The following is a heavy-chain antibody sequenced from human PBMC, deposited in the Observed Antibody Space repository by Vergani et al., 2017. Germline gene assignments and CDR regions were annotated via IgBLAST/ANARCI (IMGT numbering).Heavy chain of an antibody. CDR3: ARETAAAGTADY. D-gene: IGHD6-13*01. Sequence: QVRLEESGPGLVKPSETLSLTCTVSGGSISSYYWSWIRQPPGKGLEWIGYIYYSGSTNYNPSLKSRVTISVDTSKNQFSLKLSSVTAADTAVYYCARETAAAGTADYWGQGTLVTVSS. CDR2: IYYSGST. J-gene: IGHJ4*02. V-gene: IGHV4-59*01. CDR1: GGSISSYY.